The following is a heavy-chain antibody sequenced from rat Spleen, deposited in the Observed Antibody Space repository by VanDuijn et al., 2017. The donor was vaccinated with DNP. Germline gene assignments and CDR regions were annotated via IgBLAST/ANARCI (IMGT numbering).Heavy chain of an antibody. J-gene: IGHJ2*01. CDR1: GFTFSNYY. Sequence: EVQLVESGGGLVQPGRSLTLSCAASGFTFSNYYMAWVRQAPRKGLEWVASISTSSGKTYYPDSVKGRFTISRDNAKSSLYLQMDSLKSEDTATYYCVRDSRDYGSCADYFDYWGQGVMVTVSS. V-gene: IGHV5-25*01. D-gene: IGHD1-8*01. CDR3: VRDSRDYGSCADYFDY. CDR2: ISTSSGKT.